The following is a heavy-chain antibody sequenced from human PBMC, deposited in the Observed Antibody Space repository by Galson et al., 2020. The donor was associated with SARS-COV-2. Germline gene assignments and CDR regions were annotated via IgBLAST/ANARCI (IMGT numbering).Heavy chain of an antibody. V-gene: IGHV4-38-2*02. CDR1: GYSVSTTNY. CDR2: DYPSGTT. Sequence: SETLSLTCTVSGYSVSTTNYWGWVRQPPGRGLEWIGSDYPSGTTYYNPSLKSRVTISVDTPKNQFFLRLDSVTAADTALYYCARQGVNMIVLVTVPGWYFDLWGRGTLVTVSS. CDR3: ARQGVNMIVLVTVPGWYFDL. D-gene: IGHD3-22*01. J-gene: IGHJ2*01.